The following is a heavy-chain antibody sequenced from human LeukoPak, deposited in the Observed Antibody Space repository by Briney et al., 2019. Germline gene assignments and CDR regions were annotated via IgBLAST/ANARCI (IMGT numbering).Heavy chain of an antibody. CDR2: ISGSGDST. Sequence: GGSLRLSCEASGFTFSTYAMSWVRQAPGKGLEWVSAISGSGDSTYYGDSVKGRFTTSRDNSKNTLYLQMNSLRAEDTAVYYCAKTRPLDSSSWSHGDYWGQGTLVTVSS. CDR3: AKTRPLDSSSWSHGDY. CDR1: GFTFSTYA. D-gene: IGHD6-13*01. J-gene: IGHJ4*02. V-gene: IGHV3-23*01.